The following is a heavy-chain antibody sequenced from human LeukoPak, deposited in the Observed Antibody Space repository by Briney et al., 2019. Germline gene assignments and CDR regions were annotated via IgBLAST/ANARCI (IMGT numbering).Heavy chain of an antibody. CDR1: GGTFSSYA. Sequence: SVKVSCKATGGTFSSYAISWVRQAPGQGLEWMGGIIPIFGTANYAQKFQGRVTITADESTSTAYMELSSLRSEDTAVYYCASSKKLRIGGGSWFDPWGQGTLVTVSS. D-gene: IGHD3-16*01. V-gene: IGHV1-69*13. J-gene: IGHJ5*02. CDR2: IIPIFGTA. CDR3: ASSKKLRIGGGSWFDP.